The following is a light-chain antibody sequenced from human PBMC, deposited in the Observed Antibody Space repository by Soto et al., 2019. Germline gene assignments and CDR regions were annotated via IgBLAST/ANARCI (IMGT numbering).Light chain of an antibody. J-gene: IGKJ1*01. CDR1: QSVSNW. Sequence: DIQMTQSPSALSASVGDRVTITCRASQSVSNWLAWYRQKPGEAPKLLIYEVSTLERGVPSRFSGSGSGTEFTLTISSLQPDDFATVYCQQYDTYSRTFGHGTKVEVK. CDR2: EVS. CDR3: QQYDTYSRT. V-gene: IGKV1-5*03.